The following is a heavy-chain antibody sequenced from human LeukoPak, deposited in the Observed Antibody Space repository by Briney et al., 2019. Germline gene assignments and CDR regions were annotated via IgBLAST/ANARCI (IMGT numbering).Heavy chain of an antibody. Sequence: PGGSLRLSCAASGFTFSDYYMSWIRQAPGKGLEWVSYISSSGSTIYYADSVKGRFTISRDNAKNSLYLQMNSLRAEDTAVYYCARDSYDYVWGSYRTHLDYWGQGTLVTVSS. D-gene: IGHD3-16*02. CDR1: GFTFSDYY. CDR2: ISSSGSTI. V-gene: IGHV3-11*04. J-gene: IGHJ4*02. CDR3: ARDSYDYVWGSYRTHLDY.